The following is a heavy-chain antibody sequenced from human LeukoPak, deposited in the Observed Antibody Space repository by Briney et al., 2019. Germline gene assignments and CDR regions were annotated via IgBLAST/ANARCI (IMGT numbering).Heavy chain of an antibody. D-gene: IGHD3-22*01. CDR3: ARVLYDYYDSSGYHLPDY. CDR2: ISSSSTYI. Sequence: PGTSLTLSCAVSGFSFSTYSMNWVRQAPGKGLEWVSSISSSSTYIYYADSVQGRFTISRDNAKNSLYLQMNSLRAEDTAVYYCARVLYDYYDSSGYHLPDYWGQGTLVTVSS. V-gene: IGHV3-21*01. J-gene: IGHJ4*02. CDR1: GFSFSTYS.